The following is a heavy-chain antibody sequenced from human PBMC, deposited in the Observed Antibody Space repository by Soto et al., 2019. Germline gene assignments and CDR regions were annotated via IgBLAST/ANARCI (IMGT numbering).Heavy chain of an antibody. V-gene: IGHV3-30*18. D-gene: IGHD2-15*01. J-gene: IGHJ4*02. CDR1: GFTFSSYG. Sequence: SLRLSCAASGFTFSSYGMHWVRQAPGKGLEWVAVISYDGSNKYYADSVKGRFTISRDNSKNTLYLQMNSLRAEDTAVYYCAKDMAYLGCSGGSCYLTAPFDYWGQGTLVTVSS. CDR3: AKDMAYLGCSGGSCYLTAPFDY. CDR2: ISYDGSNK.